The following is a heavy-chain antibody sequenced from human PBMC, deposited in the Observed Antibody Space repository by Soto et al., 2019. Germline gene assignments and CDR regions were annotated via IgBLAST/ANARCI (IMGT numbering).Heavy chain of an antibody. D-gene: IGHD3-3*01. CDR3: ARQRYDFGSGYPAAYYYGMDV. V-gene: IGHV5-10-1*01. Sequence: SLKISCKGSGYSFTSYWISWVRQMPGKGLEWMGRIDPSDSYTNYSPSLQGHVTISADKSISTAYLQWSSLKASDSAMYYCARQRYDFGSGYPAAYYYGMDVWGQGTTVTVSS. CDR1: GYSFTSYW. CDR2: IDPSDSYT. J-gene: IGHJ6*02.